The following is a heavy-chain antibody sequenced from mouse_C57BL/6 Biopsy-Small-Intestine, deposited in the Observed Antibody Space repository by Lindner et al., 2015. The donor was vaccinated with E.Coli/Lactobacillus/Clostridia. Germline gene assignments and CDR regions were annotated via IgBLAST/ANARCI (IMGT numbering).Heavy chain of an antibody. CDR3: ARFYSWYFDV. D-gene: IGHD2-1*01. CDR1: GYTFTGYS. V-gene: IGHV1-34*02. J-gene: IGHJ1*01. Sequence: VQLQESGPELVKPGASVKISCKASGYTFTGYSMDWVKQSHGKSLEWIGYIYPKNGGTGYNQKFKSKATLTVDKSSSTVYMELHSLTSEDSAVYYCARFYSWYFDVWGAGTTVTVSS. CDR2: IYPKNGGT.